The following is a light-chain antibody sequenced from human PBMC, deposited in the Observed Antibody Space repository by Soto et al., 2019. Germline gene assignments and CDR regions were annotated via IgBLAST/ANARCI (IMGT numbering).Light chain of an antibody. CDR2: GAS. CDR1: QDIRSS. Sequence: EIVMTQSPATLSVSPGGRVTPSCRASQDIRSSLAWYQQKPGQAPRLLIYGASIRATGVPATFSGSGSGTEFPLSISSLQSEHLGVYYCQQDSSWPLTFGGGTKVELK. CDR3: QQDSSWPLT. J-gene: IGKJ4*01. V-gene: IGKV3-15*01.